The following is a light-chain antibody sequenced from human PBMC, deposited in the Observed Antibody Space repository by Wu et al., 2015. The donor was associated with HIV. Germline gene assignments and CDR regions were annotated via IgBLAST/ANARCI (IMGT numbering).Light chain of an antibody. CDR2: DAS. V-gene: IGKV1-33*01. CDR3: QKYNTAPWT. CDR1: HDVSKY. J-gene: IGKJ1*01. Sequence: DIQMTQSPSSLSASVGDRVTITCQASHDVSKYLNWYQHKPGKAPKLLIYDASNLETGVPSTFSGSGSGTDFTFTISSLKPEDVATYYCQKYNTAPWTFGQGTKVEMK.